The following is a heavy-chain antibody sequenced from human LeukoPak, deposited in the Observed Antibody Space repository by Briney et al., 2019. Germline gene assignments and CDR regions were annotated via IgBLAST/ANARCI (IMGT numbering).Heavy chain of an antibody. J-gene: IGHJ4*02. V-gene: IGHV3-48*04. CDR1: GSTFSSHT. D-gene: IGHD4-11*01. Sequence: GGSLRLSCAASGSTFSSHTMNWVRQAPGKGLEWISYISSTSSVIYYADSVKGRFTISRDNAKNSLYLQMSSLRVEDTAVYYCAREHSNWDFDYWGQGTLVTVSS. CDR2: ISSTSSVI. CDR3: AREHSNWDFDY.